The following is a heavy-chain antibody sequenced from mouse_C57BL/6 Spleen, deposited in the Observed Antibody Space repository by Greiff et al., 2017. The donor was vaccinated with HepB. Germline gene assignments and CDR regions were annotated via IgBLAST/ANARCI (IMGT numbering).Heavy chain of an antibody. D-gene: IGHD3-3*01. J-gene: IGHJ2*01. CDR1: GYTFTSYW. V-gene: IGHV1-50*01. CDR3: ARRGDHEDY. CDR2: IDPSDSYT. Sequence: QVQLQQPGAELVKPGASVKLSCKASGYTFTSYWMQWVKQRPGQGLEWIGEIDPSDSYTNYNQKFKCKATLTVDTSSSTAYMQLSSLTSEDSAVYYCARRGDHEDYWGQGTTLTVSS.